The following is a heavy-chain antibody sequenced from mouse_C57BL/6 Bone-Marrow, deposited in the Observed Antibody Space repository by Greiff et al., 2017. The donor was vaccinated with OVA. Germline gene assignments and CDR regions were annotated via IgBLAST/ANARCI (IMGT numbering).Heavy chain of an antibody. J-gene: IGHJ4*01. V-gene: IGHV1-18*01. Sequence: DVKLQESGPELVKPGASVKIPCKASGYTFTDYNMDWVKQSHGKSLEWIGDINPNNGGTIYNQKFKGKATLTVDKSSSTAYMELRSLTSEDSAVYYCARITTVVATRGNAMDYWGQGTSVTVSS. D-gene: IGHD1-1*01. CDR3: ARITTVVATRGNAMDY. CDR1: GYTFTDYN. CDR2: INPNNGGT.